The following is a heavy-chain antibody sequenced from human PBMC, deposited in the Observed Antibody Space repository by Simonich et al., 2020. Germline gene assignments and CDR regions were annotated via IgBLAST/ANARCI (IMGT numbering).Heavy chain of an antibody. D-gene: IGHD1-1*01. V-gene: IGHV1-18*01. CDR3: ARSTTGTTAFDI. CDR1: GYTFTSYV. Sequence: QVQLVQSGAEVKKPGASVKVSCKASGYTFTSYVISWLRQAPGQGVEWMGWISVNNGNTNNAQKLQGRVTMTTDTSTSTAYMERRSLRSDDTAVYYCARSTTGTTAFDIWGQGTMVTVSS. CDR2: ISVNNGNT. J-gene: IGHJ3*02.